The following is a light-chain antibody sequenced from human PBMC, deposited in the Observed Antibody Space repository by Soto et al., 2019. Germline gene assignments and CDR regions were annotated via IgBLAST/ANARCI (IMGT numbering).Light chain of an antibody. V-gene: IGLV2-14*01. J-gene: IGLJ1*01. Sequence: QSVLSQPASGSGSPGESLTICCTGTSSDVGGYNYVSWYQQHPGKAPKLMIYDVSNRPSGVSNRFSGSKSGNTASLTISGLQAEDEADYYCSSYTSSSTDVFGTGTKVTVL. CDR2: DVS. CDR1: SSDVGGYNY. CDR3: SSYTSSSTDV.